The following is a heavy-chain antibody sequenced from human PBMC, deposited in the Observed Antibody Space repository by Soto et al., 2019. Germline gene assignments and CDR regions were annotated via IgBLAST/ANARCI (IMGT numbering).Heavy chain of an antibody. J-gene: IGHJ5*02. V-gene: IGHV4-59*02. CDR2: IYYSGST. Sequence: QVQLQESGPGLVKPSETLSLTCTVSGGSVSSYYWSWVRQPPGKGLEWIGYIYYSGSTNYNPSLKSRVTVSVDPSKNQFSLKLSSVAAADTAVYYCARGLYGTADWFDPWGQGTLVTVSS. CDR1: GGSVSSYY. CDR3: ARGLYGTADWFDP. D-gene: IGHD4-17*01.